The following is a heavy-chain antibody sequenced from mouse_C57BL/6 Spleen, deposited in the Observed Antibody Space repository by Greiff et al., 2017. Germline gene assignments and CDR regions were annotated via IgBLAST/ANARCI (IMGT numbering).Heavy chain of an antibody. Sequence: VQLQESGAELARPGASVKMSCKASGYTFTSYTMHWVKQRPGQGLEWIGYINPSSGYTKYNQKFKDKATLTADKSSSTAYMQLSSLTSEDSAVYYCAGDGYYGYFDVWGTGTTVTVSS. V-gene: IGHV1-4*01. CDR1: GYTFTSYT. J-gene: IGHJ1*03. CDR2: INPSSGYT. D-gene: IGHD2-3*01. CDR3: AGDGYYGYFDV.